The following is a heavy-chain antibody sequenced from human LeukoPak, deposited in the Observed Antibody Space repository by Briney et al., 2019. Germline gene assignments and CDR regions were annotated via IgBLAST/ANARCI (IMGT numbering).Heavy chain of an antibody. CDR1: GFTFSSYE. D-gene: IGHD3-10*01. Sequence: GGSLRLSCAASGFTFSSYEMNWVRQAPGKGLEWVSYISSSGSTIYYADSVKGRFTISRDNAKNSLYLQMNSLRAEDTAVYYCARGHYSGSFDYWGQGTLVTVSS. CDR3: ARGHYSGSFDY. CDR2: ISSSGSTI. V-gene: IGHV3-48*03. J-gene: IGHJ4*02.